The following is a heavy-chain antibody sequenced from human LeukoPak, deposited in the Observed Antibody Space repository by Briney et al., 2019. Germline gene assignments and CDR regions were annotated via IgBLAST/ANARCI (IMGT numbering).Heavy chain of an antibody. Sequence: ASVKVSCKASGYTFTSYGISWVRQAPGQGLEWMGWMNPNSGNTGYAQKFQGRVTMTRNTSISTAYMELSSLRSEDTAVYYCARGRLITSPDYWGQGTLVTVSS. D-gene: IGHD3-16*01. CDR1: GYTFTSYG. J-gene: IGHJ4*02. CDR3: ARGRLITSPDY. V-gene: IGHV1-8*02. CDR2: MNPNSGNT.